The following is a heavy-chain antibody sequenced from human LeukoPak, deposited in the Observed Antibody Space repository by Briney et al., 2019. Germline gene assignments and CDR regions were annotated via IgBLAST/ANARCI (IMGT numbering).Heavy chain of an antibody. D-gene: IGHD4-17*01. Sequence: GASAKVSCKASGGTFSSYAINWVRQAPGQGLEWMGGIIPISATANYAQRFQGRVTITADKSTNTAYMELSSLRSEDTAVYYCARDLAYGDYYYYGMDVWGKGTTVTVSS. J-gene: IGHJ6*04. CDR1: GGTFSSYA. V-gene: IGHV1-69*06. CDR2: IIPISATA. CDR3: ARDLAYGDYYYYGMDV.